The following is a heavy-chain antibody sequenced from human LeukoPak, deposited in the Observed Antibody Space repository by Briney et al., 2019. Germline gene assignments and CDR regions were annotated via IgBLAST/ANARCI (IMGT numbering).Heavy chain of an antibody. Sequence: GGSLRLSCVASGFTFSSYAMSWVRQAPGKGLEWVSAISGSGGSTYYADSVKGRFTISRDNSKNTLYLQMNSLKAEDTAVYYCARDLEDYNNYGEMAIWGQGTLVTVSS. V-gene: IGHV3-23*01. CDR2: ISGSGGST. CDR3: ARDLEDYNNYGEMAI. D-gene: IGHD4-11*01. CDR1: GFTFSSYA. J-gene: IGHJ4*02.